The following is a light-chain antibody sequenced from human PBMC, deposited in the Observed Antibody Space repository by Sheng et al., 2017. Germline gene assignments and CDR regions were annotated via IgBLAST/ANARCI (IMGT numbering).Light chain of an antibody. J-gene: IGKJ4*01. CDR1: QGVSNY. Sequence: DIQMTQSPSSLSASVGDRVTITCRASQGVSNYLAWYQQKPGSVPKLLIYAASALQSGVPSRFSGSGTETDFTLTISSLQPEDVATYYCQQYNSHSTFGGGTKVEIK. CDR3: QQYNSHST. CDR2: AAS. V-gene: IGKV1-27*01.